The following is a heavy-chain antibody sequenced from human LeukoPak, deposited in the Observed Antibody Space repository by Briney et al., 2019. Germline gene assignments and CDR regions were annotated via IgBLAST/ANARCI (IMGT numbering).Heavy chain of an antibody. Sequence: GGSLRLSCAASGFTFSSYSMNWVRQAPGKGLEWVANIKQDGSEKYYVDSVKGRFTISRDNAKNSLYLQMNSLRAEDTAVYYCARDIHSYGLEYFDYWGQGTLVTVSS. CDR2: IKQDGSEK. J-gene: IGHJ4*02. V-gene: IGHV3-7*01. D-gene: IGHD5-18*01. CDR1: GFTFSSYS. CDR3: ARDIHSYGLEYFDY.